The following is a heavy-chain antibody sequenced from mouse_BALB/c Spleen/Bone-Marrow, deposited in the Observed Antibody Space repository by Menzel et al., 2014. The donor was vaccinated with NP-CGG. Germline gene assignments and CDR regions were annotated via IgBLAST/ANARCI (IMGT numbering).Heavy chain of an antibody. V-gene: IGHV1-31*01. Sequence: DVQLQESGPELVKPGASMKISCKTSGYSFTGYTMNWVKQSHGKNLEWIGLINPYNGGTSYNQKFKGKATLTVDKSSSTAYMELFSLTSEDSAVYYCASYYGSSWYFDVWGAGTTVTVSS. J-gene: IGHJ1*01. CDR1: GYSFTGYT. CDR3: ASYYGSSWYFDV. CDR2: INPYNGGT. D-gene: IGHD1-1*01.